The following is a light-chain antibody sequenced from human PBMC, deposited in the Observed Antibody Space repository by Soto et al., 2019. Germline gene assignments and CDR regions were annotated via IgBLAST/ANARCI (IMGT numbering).Light chain of an antibody. CDR2: DAS. V-gene: IGKV1-33*01. CDR1: QNINNY. Sequence: DIPMTQSPASLCASVGDRVTITCQASQNINNYLNWYQQKPGRAPKLLIYDASNLEAGVPSRFRGSGSGTDFTFTISRLQPEDIATYYCQQYENLPTFGQGSRLEIK. J-gene: IGKJ5*01. CDR3: QQYENLPT.